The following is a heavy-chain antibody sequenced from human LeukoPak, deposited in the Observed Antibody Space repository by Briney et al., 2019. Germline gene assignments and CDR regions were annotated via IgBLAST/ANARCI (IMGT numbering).Heavy chain of an antibody. CDR3: ARDPGYCSSTSCYTGDDY. CDR1: GFTFSSYS. D-gene: IGHD2-2*01. J-gene: IGHJ4*02. Sequence: GGSLRLSCAASGFTFSSYSVNWVRQAPGKGLEWVSSISSSSSYIYYADSVKGRFTISRDNAKNSLYLQMNSLRAEDTAVYYCARDPGYCSSTSCYTGDDYWGLGTLVTVSS. CDR2: ISSSSSYI. V-gene: IGHV3-21*01.